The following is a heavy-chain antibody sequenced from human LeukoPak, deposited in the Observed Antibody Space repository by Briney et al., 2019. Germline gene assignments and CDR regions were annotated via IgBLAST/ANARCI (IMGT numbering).Heavy chain of an antibody. CDR2: ITQDGSEK. CDR3: ARDLSYRDYGDYGY. Sequence: GGSLRPSCAASGFTFSSYWMSWVRQAPGKGLEWVANITQDGSEKYYVDSVKGRFTISRDNAKNSLYLQMNSLRAEDTAVYYCARDLSYRDYGDYGYWGQGTLVTVSS. D-gene: IGHD4-17*01. J-gene: IGHJ4*02. CDR1: GFTFSSYW. V-gene: IGHV3-7*01.